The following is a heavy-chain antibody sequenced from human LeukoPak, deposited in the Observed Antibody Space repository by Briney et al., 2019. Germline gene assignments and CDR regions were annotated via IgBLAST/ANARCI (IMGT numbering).Heavy chain of an antibody. CDR1: GDSISGYY. Sequence: TSETLSLTCTVSGDSISGYYWSWIRQPPGKGLEWIAFIHSSGSSNYNPSLETRVTMSVDTSKNQFSLKLNSVTAADTAVYYCARLAYSSGWSYFDSWGQGTLVTVSS. D-gene: IGHD6-19*01. CDR2: IHSSGSS. J-gene: IGHJ4*02. CDR3: ARLAYSSGWSYFDS. V-gene: IGHV4-4*09.